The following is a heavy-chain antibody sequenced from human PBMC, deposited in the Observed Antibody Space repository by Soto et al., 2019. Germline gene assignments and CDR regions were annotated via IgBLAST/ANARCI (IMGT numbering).Heavy chain of an antibody. V-gene: IGHV5-10-1*01. CDR1: GYSFTSYW. CDR2: IDLSDSYT. J-gene: IGHJ4*02. CDR3: ARLNKKEGSYSSGLLV. Sequence: GESLKISCKGSGYSFTSYWISWVRQMPGKGLEWMGRIDLSDSYTNYSPSFQGHVTISADKSISTAYLQWSSLKASDTAMYYCARLNKKEGSYSSGLLVWGQGTLVTVSS. D-gene: IGHD6-19*01.